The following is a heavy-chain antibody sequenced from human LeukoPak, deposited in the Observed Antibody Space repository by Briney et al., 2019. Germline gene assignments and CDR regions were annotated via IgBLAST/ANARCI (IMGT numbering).Heavy chain of an antibody. CDR2: IYYSGST. V-gene: IGHV4-59*01. Sequence: SETLSLTCTVSGGSISSYYWSWIRQPPGKGLKWIGYIYYSGSTNYNPSLKSRVTISVDTSKNQFSLKLSSVTAADTAVYYCARGGPVYSSSWYWFDPWGQGTLVTVSS. CDR1: GGSISSYY. CDR3: ARGGPVYSSSWYWFDP. D-gene: IGHD6-13*01. J-gene: IGHJ5*02.